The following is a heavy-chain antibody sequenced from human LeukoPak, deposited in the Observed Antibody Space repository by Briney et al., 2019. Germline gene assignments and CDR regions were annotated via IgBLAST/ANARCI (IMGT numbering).Heavy chain of an antibody. CDR1: GGSFSGYY. D-gene: IGHD2-2*02. V-gene: IGHV4-34*01. CDR2: INLSGST. J-gene: IGHJ6*02. CDR3: ARVPAVVPAAIMHYYYGMDV. Sequence: SETLSLTCAVYGGSFSGYYWSWIRQPPGKGLEWIGEINLSGSTNYNPSLKSRVTISVDTSKNQFSLKLSSVTAADTAVYYCARVPAVVPAAIMHYYYGMDVWGQGTTVTVSS.